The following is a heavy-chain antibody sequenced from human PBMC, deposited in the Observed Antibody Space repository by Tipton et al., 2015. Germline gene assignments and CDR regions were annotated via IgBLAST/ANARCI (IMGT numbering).Heavy chain of an antibody. D-gene: IGHD5-18*01. CDR2: IEPDGSER. J-gene: IGHJ4*02. CDR1: GFTFSKYW. V-gene: IGHV3-7*01. CDR3: AKEITSYGYVGFDY. Sequence: SLRLSCAASGFTFSKYWMSWVRQAPGKGLEWVANIEPDGSERYYVDSVKGRFTISRDNAKNSLFLQMNSLRVDDTATYYCAKEITSYGYVGFDYWGQGTLVTVSS.